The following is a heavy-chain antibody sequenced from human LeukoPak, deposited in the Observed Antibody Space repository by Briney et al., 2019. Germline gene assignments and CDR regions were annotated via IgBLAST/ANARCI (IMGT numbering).Heavy chain of an antibody. Sequence: PGGSLRLSCAASGFTFDDYAMHWVRQAPGKGLEWVSGISWNSDSIGYADSVKGRFTISRDNAKNSLYLQMNSLRAEDTALYYCASQRFDWGQGTLVTVSS. V-gene: IGHV3-9*01. CDR2: ISWNSDSI. D-gene: IGHD3-16*01. CDR1: GFTFDDYA. J-gene: IGHJ4*02. CDR3: ASQRFD.